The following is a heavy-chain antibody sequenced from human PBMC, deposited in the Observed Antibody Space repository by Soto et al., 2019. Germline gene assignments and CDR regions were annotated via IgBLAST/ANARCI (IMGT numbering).Heavy chain of an antibody. D-gene: IGHD6-6*01. Sequence: VESLKSACPASRYSFASYWIGWVRQMPGQDLQWMGIIYPGEPDTRYRPSFQGQVTIPADKSLRPAYLQWTSLKASDTALYYCATARSFTLGFYYDGMDVWGQGTTVTVSS. CDR2: IYPGEPDT. CDR1: RYSFASYW. J-gene: IGHJ6*02. V-gene: IGHV5-51*01. CDR3: ATARSFTLGFYYDGMDV.